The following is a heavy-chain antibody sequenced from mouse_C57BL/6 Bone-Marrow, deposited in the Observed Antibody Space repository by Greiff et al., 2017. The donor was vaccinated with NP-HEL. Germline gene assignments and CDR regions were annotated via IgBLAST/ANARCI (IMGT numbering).Heavy chain of an antibody. CDR1: GYTFTSYG. J-gene: IGHJ2*01. D-gene: IGHD4-1*01. V-gene: IGHV1-81*01. Sequence: VQLPPSGAELARPGASVKLSCKASGYTFTSYGISWVKQRTGQGLEWIGEIYPRSGTTYYNEKFKGKATLTADKSSSTAYMELRSLTSEDSAVLFCARRTGSGGNYWGQGTTLTVSA. CDR3: ARRTGSGGNY. CDR2: IYPRSGTT.